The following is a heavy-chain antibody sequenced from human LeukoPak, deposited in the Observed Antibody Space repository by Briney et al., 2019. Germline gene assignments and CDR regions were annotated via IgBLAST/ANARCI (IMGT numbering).Heavy chain of an antibody. CDR3: ARGPFIAAAGTRGNWFDP. J-gene: IGHJ5*02. CDR1: GGSISSNSYY. Sequence: PSETLSLTCTVSGGSISSNSYYWGWIRQPPGKGLEWIGSIHYSGSTYYNPSLKSRVTISVDTSKNQFSLKLSSVTAADTAVYYCARGPFIAAAGTRGNWFDPWGQGTLVTVSS. D-gene: IGHD6-13*01. CDR2: IHYSGST. V-gene: IGHV4-39*01.